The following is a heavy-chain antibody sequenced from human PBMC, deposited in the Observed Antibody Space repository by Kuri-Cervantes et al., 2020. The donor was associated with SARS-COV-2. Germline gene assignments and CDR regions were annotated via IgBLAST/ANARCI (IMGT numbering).Heavy chain of an antibody. CDR3: ARQIVVVPRRPNWFDP. Sequence: SQTLSLTCAVYGGSFSGYYWSWIRQPPGKGLEWIGEINHSGSTNYNPSLKSRVTISVDTSKNQFSLELSSVTAADTAVYYCARQIVVVPRRPNWFDPWGQGTLVTVSS. CDR1: GGSFSGYY. V-gene: IGHV4-34*01. J-gene: IGHJ5*02. D-gene: IGHD2-2*01. CDR2: INHSGST.